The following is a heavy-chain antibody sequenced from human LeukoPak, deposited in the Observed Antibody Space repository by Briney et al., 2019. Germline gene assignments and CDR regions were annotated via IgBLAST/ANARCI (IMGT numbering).Heavy chain of an antibody. J-gene: IGHJ5*02. D-gene: IGHD2-2*03. CDR2: INPNSGGR. V-gene: IGHV1-2*01. Sequence: ASVTISCKASGYTFTGYYMHWVRQAPGQGLEWTGRINPNSGGRNYAQKFQGRVTSTRDTSNSTAYMEQSRLRSDDTAVYYCSRDVDIGVRNWFDPWGQGTRVTVSS. CDR3: SRDVDIGVRNWFDP. CDR1: GYTFTGYY.